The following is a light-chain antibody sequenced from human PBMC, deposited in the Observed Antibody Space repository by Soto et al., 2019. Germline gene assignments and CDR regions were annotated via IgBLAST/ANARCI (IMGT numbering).Light chain of an antibody. V-gene: IGKV3-11*01. CDR1: QSVGIY. J-gene: IGKJ5*01. CDR3: QHRSTWPRA. Sequence: EIVLTQSPATLSLSPGERATLSCRASQSVGIYLGWYQQRPGQAPRLLIYDASKRAAGIPARFSGSGSGTDFTLNIHSLEPEDFAVYYCQHRSTWPRAFGQGTRLEIK. CDR2: DAS.